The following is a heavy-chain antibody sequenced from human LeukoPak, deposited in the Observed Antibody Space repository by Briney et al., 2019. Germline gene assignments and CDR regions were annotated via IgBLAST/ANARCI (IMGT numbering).Heavy chain of an antibody. CDR3: ASGWLRFTLNY. D-gene: IGHD5-12*01. V-gene: IGHV1-24*01. Sequence: ASVKVSCKLSGYTLSELSFHWVRQAPGKGLEWMGRFDPEDGEPVYTQRFQGRVTMTADPSTDTVNMDLSSLRPDDTAVYYCASGWLRFTLNYWGQGTPVTV. CDR2: FDPEDGEP. J-gene: IGHJ4*02. CDR1: GYTLSELS.